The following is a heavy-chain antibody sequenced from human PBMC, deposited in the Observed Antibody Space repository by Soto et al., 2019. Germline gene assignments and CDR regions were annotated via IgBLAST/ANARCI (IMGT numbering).Heavy chain of an antibody. CDR2: IYYSGST. V-gene: IGHV4-39*01. CDR1: GGSISSSSYY. Sequence: PSETLSLTCTVSGGSISSSSYYWGWIRQPPGKGLEWIGSIYYSGSTYYNPSLKSRVTISVDTSKNQFSLKLSSVTAADTAVYYCARHPYGDYVPYYFDYWGQGTLVTVSS. CDR3: ARHPYGDYVPYYFDY. D-gene: IGHD4-17*01. J-gene: IGHJ4*02.